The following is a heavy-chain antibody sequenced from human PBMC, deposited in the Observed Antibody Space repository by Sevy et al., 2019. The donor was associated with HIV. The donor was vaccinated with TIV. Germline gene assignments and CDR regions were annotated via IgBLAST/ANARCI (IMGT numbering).Heavy chain of an antibody. CDR3: ARDTSGYSSGWNPYYNYYGLDV. CDR1: GGSISDHY. CDR2: IHYFGSA. D-gene: IGHD6-19*01. J-gene: IGHJ6*02. Sequence: SETLSLTCTVSGGSISDHYWNWIRQPPGKGLEWIGQIHYFGSANYNPSLKSRVTISLDTSNNRFSLKLSSVNAADTAGYYCARDTSGYSSGWNPYYNYYGLDVWGQGTTVTVSS. V-gene: IGHV4-59*11.